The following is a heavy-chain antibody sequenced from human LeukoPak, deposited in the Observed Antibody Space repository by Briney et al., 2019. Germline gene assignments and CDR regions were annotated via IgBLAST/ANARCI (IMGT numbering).Heavy chain of an antibody. D-gene: IGHD5-24*01. Sequence: GASVKVSCKASGGTFSSYAISWVRQAPGQGLEWMGGIIPIFGTANYAQKFQGRVTITADESTSTAYMELSSLRSEDTAVYYCAICGEMATIAYFDYWGQGTLVTVSS. CDR3: AICGEMATIAYFDY. V-gene: IGHV1-69*13. CDR1: GGTFSSYA. CDR2: IIPIFGTA. J-gene: IGHJ4*02.